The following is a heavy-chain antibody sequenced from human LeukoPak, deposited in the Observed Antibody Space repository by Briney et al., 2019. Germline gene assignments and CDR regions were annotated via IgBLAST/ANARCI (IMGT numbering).Heavy chain of an antibody. D-gene: IGHD4-17*01. V-gene: IGHV1-69*05. J-gene: IGHJ5*02. CDR2: IIPIFGTA. CDR3: ARERTTVTHPGWFDP. Sequence: ASVKVSCKASGGTFSSYAISWVRQAPGQGLEWMGGIIPIFGTANYAQKFQGRVTITTDESTSTAYMELSSLRSEDTAVYYCARERTTVTHPGWFDPWGQGTLVTVSS. CDR1: GGTFSSYA.